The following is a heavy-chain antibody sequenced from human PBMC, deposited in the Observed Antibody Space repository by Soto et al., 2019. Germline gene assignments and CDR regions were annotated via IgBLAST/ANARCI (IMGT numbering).Heavy chain of an antibody. CDR3: ARGTTVTYFDY. D-gene: IGHD4-17*01. CDR2: IYHSGST. Sequence: PSETLSLTCAVSGGSISSGGYSWSWIRQPPGKGLEWIGYIYHSGSTYYNPSLKSRVTISVDRSKNQFSLKLSSVTAADTAVYYCARGTTVTYFDYWGQGTLVTVSS. J-gene: IGHJ4*02. V-gene: IGHV4-30-2*01. CDR1: GGSISSGGYS.